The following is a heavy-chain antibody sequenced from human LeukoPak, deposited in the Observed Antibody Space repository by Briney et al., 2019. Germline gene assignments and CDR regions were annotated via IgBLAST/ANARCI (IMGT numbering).Heavy chain of an antibody. Sequence: GGSLRLSCAASGFTLSNNHMSCVRQAPGKGLEWVSVIYSGGSTYYADSVKGRFTISRDNSKNTLYLQMDSLRAEDTAVYYCARVTYYYDSSGYSDYWGQGTLVTVSS. J-gene: IGHJ4*02. CDR1: GFTLSNNH. V-gene: IGHV3-53*01. CDR3: ARVTYYYDSSGYSDY. D-gene: IGHD3-22*01. CDR2: IYSGGST.